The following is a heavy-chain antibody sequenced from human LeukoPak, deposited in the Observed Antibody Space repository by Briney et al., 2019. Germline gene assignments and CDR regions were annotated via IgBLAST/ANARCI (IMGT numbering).Heavy chain of an antibody. CDR2: IYSGGST. D-gene: IGHD6-6*01. CDR3: ARHKAARYFDY. V-gene: IGHV3-66*04. CDR1: GFTFSSYP. Sequence: GGSLRLSCAASGFTFSSYPMSWVRQAPGKGLEWVSVIYSGGSTYYADSVKGRFTISRDNSKNTLYLQMNSLRAEDTAVYYCARHKAARYFDYWGQGTLVTVSS. J-gene: IGHJ4*02.